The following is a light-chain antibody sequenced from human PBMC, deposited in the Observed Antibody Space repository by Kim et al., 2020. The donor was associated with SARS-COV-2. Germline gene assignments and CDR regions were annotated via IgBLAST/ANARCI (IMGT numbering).Light chain of an antibody. CDR2: EAC. CDR3: LQRTNWPSVYT. J-gene: IGKJ2*01. V-gene: IGKV3-11*01. CDR1: QSLGTY. Sequence: GDGATHSCRDSQSLGTYLAWYQQKPGQAPRLLISEACSRATGNPARFSGSGSGTDFTLTISSLEPGDFAVYYCLQRTNWPSVYTFGQGTKLEIK.